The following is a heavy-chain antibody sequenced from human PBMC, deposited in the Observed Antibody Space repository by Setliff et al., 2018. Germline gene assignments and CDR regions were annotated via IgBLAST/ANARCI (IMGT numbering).Heavy chain of an antibody. CDR3: AKNGFGVVALGVNNWFDP. J-gene: IGHJ5*02. CDR2: ISSSGGTI. V-gene: IGHV3-48*03. Sequence: SLRLPCAASGFSFNNFEMSWVRQAPGRGLEWVSYISSSGGTIYYADSVKGRFTISRDNSKNTLYLQMNSLRAEDTAVYYCAKNGFGVVALGVNNWFDPWGQGTLVTVSS. CDR1: GFSFNNFE. D-gene: IGHD3-10*01.